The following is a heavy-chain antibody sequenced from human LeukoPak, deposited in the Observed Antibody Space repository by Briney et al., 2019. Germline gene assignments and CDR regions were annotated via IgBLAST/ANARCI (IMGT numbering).Heavy chain of an antibody. CDR2: ISYDGSNK. D-gene: IGHD5-18*01. V-gene: IGHV3-30*03. J-gene: IGHJ4*02. Sequence: GSLRLSCAASGFTFSSYGMHWVRQAPGKGLEWVAVISYDGSNKYYADSVKGRFTISRDNSKNTLYLQMNSLRAEDTAVYYCARGTGYSYGYYFDYWGQGTLVTVSS. CDR3: ARGTGYSYGYYFDY. CDR1: GFTFSSYG.